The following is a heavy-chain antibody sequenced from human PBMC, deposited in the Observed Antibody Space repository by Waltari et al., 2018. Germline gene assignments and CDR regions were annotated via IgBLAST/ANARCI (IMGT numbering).Heavy chain of an antibody. Sequence: QVQLQQWGAGLLKPSETLSLTCAVYGGSFSGYYWSWIRQPPGKGLEWIGEINHSGSTNYNPSLKSRVTISVDTSKNQFSLKLSSVTAADTAVYYCARGRGYCSGGSCYRLDYYYYMDVWGKGTTVTVSS. D-gene: IGHD2-15*01. V-gene: IGHV4-34*01. CDR2: INHSGST. J-gene: IGHJ6*03. CDR3: ARGRGYCSGGSCYRLDYYYYMDV. CDR1: GGSFSGYY.